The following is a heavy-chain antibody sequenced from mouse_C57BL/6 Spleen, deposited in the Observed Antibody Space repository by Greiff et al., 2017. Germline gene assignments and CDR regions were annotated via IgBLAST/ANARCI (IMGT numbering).Heavy chain of an antibody. CDR2: IDPSDSET. V-gene: IGHV1-52*01. D-gene: IGHD6-1*01. Sequence: QVKLQQPGAELVRPGSSVKLSCKTSGYTFTSYWMHWVKQRPIQGLEWIGNIDPSDSETHYNQKFKDKATLTVDKSSSTAYMQLSSLTSEDSAVYYCARGAGGYWGQGTTLTVSS. CDR3: ARGAGGY. CDR1: GYTFTSYW. J-gene: IGHJ2*01.